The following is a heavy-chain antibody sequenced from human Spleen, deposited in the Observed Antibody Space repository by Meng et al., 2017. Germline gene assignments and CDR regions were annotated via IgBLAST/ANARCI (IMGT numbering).Heavy chain of an antibody. CDR3: ARDTSVARYFDWLLPFDY. D-gene: IGHD3-9*01. J-gene: IGHJ4*02. CDR2: INPKSGDT. CDR1: GYNFPDYY. V-gene: IGHV1-2*06. Sequence: ASVKVSCKPSGYNFPDYYIHWVRRAPGQGLEWMGRINPKSGDTHYAQKFQARVTMTGDTSISTAYMELSGLRSDDTAMYYCARDTSVARYFDWLLPFDYWGQGTLVTVSS.